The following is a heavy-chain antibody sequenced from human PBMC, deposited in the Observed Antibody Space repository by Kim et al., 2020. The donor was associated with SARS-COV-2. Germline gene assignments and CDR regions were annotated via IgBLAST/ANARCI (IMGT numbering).Heavy chain of an antibody. CDR2: ICWDGGNT. Sequence: GGSLRLSCAASGFTFDDYAMHWVRQAPGKGLEWVSLICWDGGNTNYEDSGKGRYTIPRHNSKNSLYLQMNSLRSKDTDLYYCAKDKRGLRSYYDYDGVDVWGDGTTVTVSS. V-gene: IGHV3-43*02. J-gene: IGHJ6*04. CDR1: GFTFDDYA. CDR3: AKDKRGLRSYYDYDGVDV. D-gene: IGHD4-17*01.